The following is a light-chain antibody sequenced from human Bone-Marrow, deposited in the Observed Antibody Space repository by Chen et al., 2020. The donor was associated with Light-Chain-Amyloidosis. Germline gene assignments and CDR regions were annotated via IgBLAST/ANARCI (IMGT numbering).Light chain of an antibody. CDR3: QVWDSSSDRPV. V-gene: IGLV3-21*02. CDR1: NIGSTS. CDR2: DDS. Sequence: SYVLTKPSSVSVAPGQTATIACGGNNIGSTSVHWYQQTPGQAPLLVVYDDSDRPSGIPERLSGSNSGNTATLTISRVEAGDEADYYCQVWDSSSDRPVFGGGTKLTVL. J-gene: IGLJ3*02.